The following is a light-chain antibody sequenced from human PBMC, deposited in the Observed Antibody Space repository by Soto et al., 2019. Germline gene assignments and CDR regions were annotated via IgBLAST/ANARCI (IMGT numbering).Light chain of an antibody. CDR2: AAS. CDR3: QQSYSTPLT. J-gene: IGKJ4*01. V-gene: IGKV1-39*01. CDR1: QSISSY. Sequence: DIPMTQSPSSLSASVGDRVTITCRASQSISSYLNWYQQKPGKAPKLLIYAASSLQSGVPSRLSGSGSGTDFTLTISSLQPEDFATYYCQQSYSTPLTFGGGTKGEIK.